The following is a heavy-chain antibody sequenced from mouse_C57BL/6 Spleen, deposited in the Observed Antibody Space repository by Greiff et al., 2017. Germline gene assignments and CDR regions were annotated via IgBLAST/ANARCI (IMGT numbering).Heavy chain of an antibody. Sequence: VQLQESGPELVKPGASVKISCKASGYSFTSYYIHWVKQRPGQGLEWIGWIYPGSGNTKYNEKFKGKATLTADTSSSTAYMQLSSLTSEDSAVDYCARGNYYGSSPFAYWGQGTLVTVSA. CDR3: ARGNYYGSSPFAY. CDR1: GYSFTSYY. V-gene: IGHV1-66*01. D-gene: IGHD1-1*01. J-gene: IGHJ3*01. CDR2: IYPGSGNT.